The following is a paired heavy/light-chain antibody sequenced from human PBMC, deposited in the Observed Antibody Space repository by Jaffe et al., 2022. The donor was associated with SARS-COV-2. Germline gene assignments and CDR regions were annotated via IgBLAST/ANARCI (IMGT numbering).Heavy chain of an antibody. D-gene: IGHD1-1*01. CDR3: GGHRNERDGIGGNYYYRMDV. CDR1: GVTLSTYP. Sequence: QAQLVQSGAEVKKPGSSVRISCKASGVTLSTYPFSWVRQAPGQGLEWVGGIIPIFGTADYAQKFRGRVTITADESTSTAYMELSSLTSEDTAVYYCGGHRNERDGIGGNYYYRMDVWGTGTTVTVSS. J-gene: IGHJ6*04. CDR2: IIPIFGTA. V-gene: IGHV1-69*01.
Light chain of an antibody. CDR3: QQYYSHPPT. CDR1: QDIINY. CDR2: GSS. J-gene: IGKJ4*01. Sequence: DIQMTQSPSSLSASVGDRVTITCRASQDIINYLAWFQQKPGRAPKSLIHGSSSLQSGVPSKFRGSGSGTDFTLTINSLQPEDFATYYCQQYYSHPPTFGGGTKVEIK. V-gene: IGKV1-16*02.